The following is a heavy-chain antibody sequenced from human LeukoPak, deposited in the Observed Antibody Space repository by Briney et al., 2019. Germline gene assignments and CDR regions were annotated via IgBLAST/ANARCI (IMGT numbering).Heavy chain of an antibody. CDR1: GFTFRNYG. CDR3: ARCNSGTMDY. Sequence: LAGGSLRLSCAASGFTFRNYGMHWVRQAPGKGLEWVAIIWYDGSKKYHADSVQGRFTVSRDNSQNTLYLQMDSLRVDDTGVYYCARCNSGTMDYWGQGTLVTVSS. V-gene: IGHV3-33*01. J-gene: IGHJ4*02. D-gene: IGHD4-23*01. CDR2: IWYDGSKK.